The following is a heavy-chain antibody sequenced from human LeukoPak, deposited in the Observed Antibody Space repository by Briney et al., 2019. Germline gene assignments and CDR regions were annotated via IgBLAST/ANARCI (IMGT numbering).Heavy chain of an antibody. D-gene: IGHD3-22*01. J-gene: IGHJ3*02. V-gene: IGHV3-66*01. CDR1: GFTVSSNY. CDR3: ARAPVSPDAFDI. Sequence: GGSLRLSCAASGFTVSSNYMSWVRQAPGKGLEWVSVIYSGGSTYYADSVKGGFTISRDNSKNTLYLQMNSLRAEDMAVYYCARAPVSPDAFDISGQGTMVTVSS. CDR2: IYSGGST.